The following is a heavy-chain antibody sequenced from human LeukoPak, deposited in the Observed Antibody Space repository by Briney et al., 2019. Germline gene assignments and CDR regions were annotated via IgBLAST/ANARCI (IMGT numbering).Heavy chain of an antibody. J-gene: IGHJ4*02. CDR2: INHSGST. V-gene: IGHV4-34*01. CDR1: GGSFSGYY. CDR3: ARPRGSGGNMGY. Sequence: SETLSLTCAVYGGSFSGYYWSWIRQPPGKGLEWIGEINHSGSTNYNPSLKSRLTILVDTSKNQFSLKLRSVTAADTAVYYCARPRGSGGNMGYWGRGTLVTVSS. D-gene: IGHD4-23*01.